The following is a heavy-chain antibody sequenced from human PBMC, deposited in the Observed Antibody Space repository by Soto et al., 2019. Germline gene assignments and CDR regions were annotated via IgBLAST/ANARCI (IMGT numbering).Heavy chain of an antibody. V-gene: IGHV1-18*04. D-gene: IGHD3-3*01. CDR2: ISAYNGNT. J-gene: IGHJ6*02. CDR3: ARSAGSGYSTRYGMDV. Sequence: QVQLVQSGAEVKKPGASVKVSCKASGYTFTSYGISWVRQAPGQGLEWMGWISAYNGNTNYAQKLQGRVTMTTDTSTSTAYMELRSLRSADTAVYYCARSAGSGYSTRYGMDVWGQGTTVTVSS. CDR1: GYTFTSYG.